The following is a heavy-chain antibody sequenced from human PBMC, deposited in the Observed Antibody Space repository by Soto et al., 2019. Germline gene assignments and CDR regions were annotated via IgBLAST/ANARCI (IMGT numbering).Heavy chain of an antibody. CDR2: IKQDGSEK. CDR3: ARVPVLVEIFGVVIEYYFDY. J-gene: IGHJ4*02. D-gene: IGHD3-3*01. V-gene: IGHV3-7*01. Sequence: PGGSLRLSCAASGFTFSSYWMSWVRQAPGKGLEWVANIKQDGSEKYYVDSVKGRFTISRDNAKNSLYLQMNSLRAEDTAVYYCARVPVLVEIFGVVIEYYFDYWGQGTLVTVSS. CDR1: GFTFSSYW.